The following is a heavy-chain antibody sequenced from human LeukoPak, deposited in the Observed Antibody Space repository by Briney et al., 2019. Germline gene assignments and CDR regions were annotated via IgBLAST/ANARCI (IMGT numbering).Heavy chain of an antibody. CDR3: AKEGSVVVVAATRLGGYFDY. J-gene: IGHJ4*02. CDR2: IRYDGSNK. V-gene: IGHV3-30*02. D-gene: IGHD2-15*01. Sequence: GGSLRLSCAASGFTFSSHGMHWVRQAPGKGLEWVAFIRYDGSNKYYADSVTGRFTISRDNSKNTLYLQMNSLGAEDTAVYYCAKEGSVVVVAATRLGGYFDYWGQGTLVTVSS. CDR1: GFTFSSHG.